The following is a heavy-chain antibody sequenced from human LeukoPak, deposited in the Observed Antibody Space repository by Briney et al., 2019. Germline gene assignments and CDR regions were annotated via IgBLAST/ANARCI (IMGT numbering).Heavy chain of an antibody. J-gene: IGHJ6*03. CDR2: INPNSGGT. CDR1: GYTFTGYY. CDR3: ARDGQLEFTMVRGVSPYYYYMDV. Sequence: ASVKVSCKASGYTFTGYYMHWVRQAPGQGLEWMGWINPNSGGTNYAQRFQGRVTMTRDTSTSTAYMELSRLRSDDTAVYYCARDGQLEFTMVRGVSPYYYYMDVWGKGTTVTISS. V-gene: IGHV1-2*02. D-gene: IGHD3-10*01.